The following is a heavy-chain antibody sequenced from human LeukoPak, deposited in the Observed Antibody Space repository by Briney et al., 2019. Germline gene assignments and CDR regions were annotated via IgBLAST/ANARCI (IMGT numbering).Heavy chain of an antibody. V-gene: IGHV1-2*02. CDR2: INPNSDGT. D-gene: IGHD6-13*01. CDR3: TRDPTGEQQVAPYYFDY. Sequence: GASVKVSCEASGYTFTGYYMHWVRQAPGQGLVWMGWINPNSDGTNYAQRFQGRVTMTTDTSISTAYMELSGLTSDDTAVYYCTRDPTGEQQVAPYYFDYCGQGPRSPSPQ. J-gene: IGHJ4*02. CDR1: GYTFTGYY.